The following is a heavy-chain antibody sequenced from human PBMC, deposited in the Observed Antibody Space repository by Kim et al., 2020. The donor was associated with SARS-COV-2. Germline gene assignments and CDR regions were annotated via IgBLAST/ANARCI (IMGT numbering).Heavy chain of an antibody. J-gene: IGHJ4*02. CDR3: ARARAIITIFGVLPGEGAFDY. CDR1: GFTFSSYG. Sequence: GGSLRLSCAASGFTFSSYGMHWVRQAPGKGLEWVAVIWYDGSNKYYADSVKGRFTISRDNSKNTLYLQMNSLRAEDTAVYYCARARAIITIFGVLPGEGAFDYWGQGTLVTVSS. D-gene: IGHD3-3*01. V-gene: IGHV3-33*01. CDR2: IWYDGSNK.